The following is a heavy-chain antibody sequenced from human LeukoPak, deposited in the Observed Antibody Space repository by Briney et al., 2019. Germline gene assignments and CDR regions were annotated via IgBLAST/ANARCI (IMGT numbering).Heavy chain of an antibody. V-gene: IGHV3-48*01. CDR1: GFTLSSHS. Sequence: PGGSLRLSCAASGFTLSSHSMNWVRQAPGKGLEWISYISDTSRTIYYADSVKGRFTVSRDNAKNSLYLQMNSLRAEDTAIYYCARESNTWELNTDYWGQGTLVTVSS. CDR2: ISDTSRTI. CDR3: ARESNTWELNTDY. J-gene: IGHJ4*02. D-gene: IGHD1-26*01.